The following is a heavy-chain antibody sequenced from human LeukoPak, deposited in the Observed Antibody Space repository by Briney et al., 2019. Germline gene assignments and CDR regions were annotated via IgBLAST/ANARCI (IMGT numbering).Heavy chain of an antibody. V-gene: IGHV3-23*01. CDR2: ISGSGGST. CDR1: GFTFSSYA. Sequence: GGSLRLSCAASGFTFSSYAMSWVRQAPGKGLEWVSAISGSGGSTYYADSVKGRFTISRDNSENTLYLQMNSLRAEDTAVYCCARVGSSGWYEGGSYYYYGMDVWGQGTTVTVSS. J-gene: IGHJ6*02. D-gene: IGHD6-19*01. CDR3: ARVGSSGWYEGGSYYYYGMDV.